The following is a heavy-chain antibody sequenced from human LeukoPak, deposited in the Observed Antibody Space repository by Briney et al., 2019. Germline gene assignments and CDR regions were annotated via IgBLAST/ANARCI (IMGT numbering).Heavy chain of an antibody. J-gene: IGHJ4*02. Sequence: SETLSLTCTVSGGSISSSSYYWGWIRQPPGKGLEWIGSIYYSGSTYYNLSLKSRVTISVDTSKNQFSLKLSSVTAADTAVYYCARHGPYYYGSGFDYWGQGTLVTVSS. V-gene: IGHV4-39*01. D-gene: IGHD3-10*01. CDR3: ARHGPYYYGSGFDY. CDR1: GGSISSSSYY. CDR2: IYYSGST.